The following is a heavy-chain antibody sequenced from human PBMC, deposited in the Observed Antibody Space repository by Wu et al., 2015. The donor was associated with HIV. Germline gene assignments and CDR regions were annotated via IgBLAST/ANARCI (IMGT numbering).Heavy chain of an antibody. V-gene: IGHV1-2*02. CDR1: GYTFTDHY. Sequence: QLVQSGAEVTKPGASVSVSCQTSGYTFTDHYIHWVRQAPGQGLEWMGWIRPDSGATHYAEKFQDRVTMTRDASISTAYMRLNRLRSDDTAVYYCARGRTKRNLLAFDIWGQGTTVTVSS. J-gene: IGHJ3*02. D-gene: IGHD1-14*01. CDR3: ARGRTKRNLLAFDI. CDR2: IRPDSGAT.